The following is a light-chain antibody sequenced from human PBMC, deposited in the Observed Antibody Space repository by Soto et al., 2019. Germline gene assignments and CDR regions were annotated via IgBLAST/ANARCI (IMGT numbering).Light chain of an antibody. V-gene: IGKV3-15*01. CDR3: QHYHDWPPAFT. J-gene: IGKJ3*01. Sequence: EILMTQSPATLSVSPGERATLSCRASQSLSRNLAWYQQKPGQAPRLLIYGASTRASGIPARFSGSGSGTEFTLTISSLQSEDFALYYCQHYHDWPPAFTFGPGTRVYL. CDR1: QSLSRN. CDR2: GAS.